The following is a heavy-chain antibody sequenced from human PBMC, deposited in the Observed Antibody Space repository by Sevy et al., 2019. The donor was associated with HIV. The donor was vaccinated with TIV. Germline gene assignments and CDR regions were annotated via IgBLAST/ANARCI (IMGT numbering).Heavy chain of an antibody. CDR3: AWESSGWRGGVFDI. D-gene: IGHD3-22*01. V-gene: IGHV3-11*06. J-gene: IGHJ3*02. CDR1: GFTFTDYY. CDR2: ISSSSSYT. Sequence: GGSLRLSCAASGFTFTDYYMNWIRQAPGKGLEWVSYISSSSSYTNYEDSVKGRFTISRDNAKNALYLQMNSLRAGVTAVYYCAWESSGWRGGVFDIWGQGTMVTVSS.